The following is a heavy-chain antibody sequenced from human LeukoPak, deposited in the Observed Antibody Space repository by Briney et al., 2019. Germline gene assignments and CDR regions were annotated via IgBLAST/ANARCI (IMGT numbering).Heavy chain of an antibody. CDR2: INQDGSGK. Sequence: PGGSQRLSCAASGFTFSSYAMNWVRQAPGKGLEWVANINQDGSGKYYVDSVKGRFTISRDNAKNSLYLQMNSLRAEDTALYYCARDPDQIVGANFDYWGQGTLVTVSS. V-gene: IGHV3-7*01. CDR1: GFTFSSYA. CDR3: ARDPDQIVGANFDY. D-gene: IGHD1-26*01. J-gene: IGHJ4*02.